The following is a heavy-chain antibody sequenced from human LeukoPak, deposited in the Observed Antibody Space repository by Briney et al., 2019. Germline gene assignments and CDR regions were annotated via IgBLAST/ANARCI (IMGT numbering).Heavy chain of an antibody. CDR1: GFTFSSYG. D-gene: IGHD1-26*01. Sequence: PGGSLRLSCAASGFTFSSYGMHWVRQAPGKGLEGVAFIRYDGSNKYYADSVKGRFTISRDNSKNTLYLQMNSLRAEDTAVYYCAKWGQGATYAFDYWGQGTLVTVSS. CDR3: AKWGQGATYAFDY. J-gene: IGHJ4*02. V-gene: IGHV3-30*02. CDR2: IRYDGSNK.